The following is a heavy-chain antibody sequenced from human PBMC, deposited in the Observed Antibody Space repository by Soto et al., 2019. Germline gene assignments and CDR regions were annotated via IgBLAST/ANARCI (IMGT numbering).Heavy chain of an antibody. V-gene: IGHV1-2*04. J-gene: IGHJ6*02. D-gene: IGHD6-13*01. CDR1: GYTFTSYA. Sequence: ASVKVSCKASGYTFTSYAMDWVRQAPGQGLEWMGWINPNSGGTNYAQKFQGWVTMTRDTSISTAYMEMSRLRSDDTAVYYCARDLAAAGNNYYYYGMDVWGQGTTVTVS. CDR3: ARDLAAAGNNYYYYGMDV. CDR2: INPNSGGT.